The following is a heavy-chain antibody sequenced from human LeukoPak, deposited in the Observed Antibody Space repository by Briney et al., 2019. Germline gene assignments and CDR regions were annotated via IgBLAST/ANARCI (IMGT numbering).Heavy chain of an antibody. CDR2: ISSSGSTI. Sequence: AGGSLRLSCAASGFTFSSYEMNWVRQAPGKGLEWVSYISSSGSTIYYADSVKGRFTISRDNAKNSLYLQMNSLRAEDTAVYYCARDRYNWNDVGYFDYWGQGTLVTVSS. CDR1: GFTFSSYE. V-gene: IGHV3-48*03. J-gene: IGHJ4*02. D-gene: IGHD1-1*01. CDR3: ARDRYNWNDVGYFDY.